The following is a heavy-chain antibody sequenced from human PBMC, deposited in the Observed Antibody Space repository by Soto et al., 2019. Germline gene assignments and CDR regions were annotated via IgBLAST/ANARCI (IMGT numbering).Heavy chain of an antibody. V-gene: IGHV3-23*01. CDR2: ISGSGGST. CDR1: GFTFSSYA. J-gene: IGHJ5*02. Sequence: GGSLRLSCAASGFTFSSYAMSWVRQAPGKGPEWVSAISGSGGSTYYADSVKGRFTISRDNSKNTLYLQMNSLRAEDTAVYYCAKDFSITIFGVVPGGFDPWGQGTLVTVSS. CDR3: AKDFSITIFGVVPGGFDP. D-gene: IGHD3-3*01.